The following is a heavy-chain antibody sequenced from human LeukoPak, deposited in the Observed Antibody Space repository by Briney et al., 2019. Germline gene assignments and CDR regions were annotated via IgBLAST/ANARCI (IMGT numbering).Heavy chain of an antibody. V-gene: IGHV1-18*01. CDR3: ARALGAARRRHVAGRFDY. J-gene: IGHJ4*02. CDR2: IXXYNGDT. Sequence: ASGXXFIXYGXXWVRQXPXQGXEWXXXIXXYNGDTNYAQKLQDRVTMTTDTSTSTAYMELRSLRSDDTAVYYCARALGAARRRHVAGRFDYWGQGTLVTVSS. CDR1: GXXFIXYG. D-gene: IGHD6-6*01.